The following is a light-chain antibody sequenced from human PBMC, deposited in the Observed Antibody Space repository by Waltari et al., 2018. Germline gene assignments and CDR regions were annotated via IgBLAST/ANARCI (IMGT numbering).Light chain of an antibody. CDR1: QSISKY. Sequence: EIVLTQSPGTLSLSPGDRSTLSCRASQSISKYLAWYQQKPGQAPRLLIYGASSTATGIPDRFSGSGSGTDFSLTISRLEPEDFAVYYCQHYVSLPATFGRGTKVEIE. CDR2: GAS. V-gene: IGKV3-20*01. J-gene: IGKJ1*01. CDR3: QHYVSLPAT.